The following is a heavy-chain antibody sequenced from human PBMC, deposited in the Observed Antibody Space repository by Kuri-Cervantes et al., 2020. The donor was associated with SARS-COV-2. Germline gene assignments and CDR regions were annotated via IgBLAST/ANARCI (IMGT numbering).Heavy chain of an antibody. D-gene: IGHD6-19*01. CDR1: GYTFTSYD. J-gene: IGHJ6*02. Sequence: SVKVSCKASGYTFTSYDINWVRQATGQGLEWMGWMNPNSGNTGYAQKFQGRVTMTRNTSIRTAYMELSSLRPDDTAVYFCAREPAGYSSRYCIDVWGQGTSVTVSS. CDR2: MNPNSGNT. CDR3: AREPAGYSSRYCIDV. V-gene: IGHV1-8*01.